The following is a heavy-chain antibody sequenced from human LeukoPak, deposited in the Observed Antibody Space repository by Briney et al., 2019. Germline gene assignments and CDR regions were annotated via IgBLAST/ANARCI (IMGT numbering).Heavy chain of an antibody. CDR1: GGSISSSSYY. Sequence: SETLSLTCTVSGGSISSSSYYWGWIRQPPGKGLEWIGSIYYSGSTYYNPSLKSRVTISVDTSKNQFSLKLSSVTAADTAVYYCARQSGYRNDAFDIWGQGTMVTVSS. J-gene: IGHJ3*02. CDR2: IYYSGST. D-gene: IGHD1-14*01. V-gene: IGHV4-39*01. CDR3: ARQSGYRNDAFDI.